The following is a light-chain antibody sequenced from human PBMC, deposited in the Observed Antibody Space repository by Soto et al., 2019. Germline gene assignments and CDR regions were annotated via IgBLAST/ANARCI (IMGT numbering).Light chain of an antibody. J-gene: IGLJ2*01. CDR2: EVT. CDR1: SRDVGGYNY. V-gene: IGLV2-8*01. CDR3: SSYAGSNVI. Sequence: QSALTQPPSASGSPGRSVTISCTGSSRDVGGYNYVSWYQQHPGKAPKLMIYEVTERPSGVPDRFSGSKSGNTASLTVSGLQPDDEADYFCSSYAGSNVIFGGGTKVTVL.